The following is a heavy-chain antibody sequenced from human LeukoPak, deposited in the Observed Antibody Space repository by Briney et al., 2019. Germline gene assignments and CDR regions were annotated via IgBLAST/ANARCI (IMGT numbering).Heavy chain of an antibody. J-gene: IGHJ4*02. D-gene: IGHD3-22*01. V-gene: IGHV1-18*01. CDR1: GYTFTSYS. CDR3: ASNTGSDASGYAY. Sequence: ASVKVSCKASGYTFTSYSISWVRQAPGQGLEWMGWISAYNGNTIYAQKVKGRVTVTADTSTRTAYLELSSLRSDDTAVYYCASNTGSDASGYAYWGQGTLVTVSS. CDR2: ISAYNGNT.